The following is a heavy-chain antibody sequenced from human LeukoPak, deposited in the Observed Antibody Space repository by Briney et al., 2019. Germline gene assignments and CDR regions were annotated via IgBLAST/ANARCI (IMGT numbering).Heavy chain of an antibody. V-gene: IGHV3-23*01. CDR3: AKGSALGYSSSWYLNS. J-gene: IGHJ4*02. CDR1: GFTFSSYG. Sequence: GGSLRLSCAASGFTFSSYGMNWVRQAPGKGLECISATSGSGAYTYYADSVKGRFTISRDNSKDTLYLQMNSLKVDDTALYYCAKGSALGYSSSWYLNSWGQGTLVTVSS. D-gene: IGHD6-13*01. CDR2: TSGSGAYT.